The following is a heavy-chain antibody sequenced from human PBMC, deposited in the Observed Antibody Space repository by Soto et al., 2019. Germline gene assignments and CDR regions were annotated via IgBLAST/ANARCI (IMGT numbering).Heavy chain of an antibody. Sequence: SETLSLTCTVSGGSISSSSYYWGWIRQPPGKGLEWIGSIYYSGSTYYNPSLKSRVTISVDTSKNQFSLKLSSVTATDTAVYYCARHTPTGMIVDSGMDVWGQGTTVTVSS. J-gene: IGHJ6*02. CDR2: IYYSGST. CDR1: GGSISSSSYY. V-gene: IGHV4-39*01. D-gene: IGHD3-22*01. CDR3: ARHTPTGMIVDSGMDV.